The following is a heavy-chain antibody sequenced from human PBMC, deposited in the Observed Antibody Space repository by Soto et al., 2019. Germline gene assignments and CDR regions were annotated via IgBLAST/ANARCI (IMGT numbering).Heavy chain of an antibody. V-gene: IGHV3-33*01. CDR2: IWYDGSNK. J-gene: IGHJ6*02. CDR3: ARGDYGDYYYYGMDV. Sequence: QVQLVESGGGVVQPGRSLRLSCAASGFTFSSYGMHWVRQAPGKGLEWVAVIWYDGSNKYYADSVKGRFTISRDNSKNTLYLQMNSLSAGDTAVYYCARGDYGDYYYYGMDVWGQGTTVTVSS. CDR1: GFTFSSYG. D-gene: IGHD4-17*01.